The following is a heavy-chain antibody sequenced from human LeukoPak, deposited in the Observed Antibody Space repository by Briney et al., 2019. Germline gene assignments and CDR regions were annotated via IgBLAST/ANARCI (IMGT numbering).Heavy chain of an antibody. V-gene: IGHV4-34*01. CDR2: INHSGST. D-gene: IGHD3-3*01. J-gene: IGHJ6*02. CDR3: ARSVNGVDQRIYYYYYGMDV. CDR1: GGSFSGYY. Sequence: PSETLSLTCAVYGGSFSGYYWSWIRQPPGKGLEWIGEINHSGSTNYNPSLKSRVTISVYTSKNQFSLKLSSVTAADTAVYYCARSVNGVDQRIYYYYYGMDVWGQGTTVTVSS.